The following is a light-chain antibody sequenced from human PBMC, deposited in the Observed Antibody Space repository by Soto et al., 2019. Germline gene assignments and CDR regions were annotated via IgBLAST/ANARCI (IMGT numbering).Light chain of an antibody. CDR1: SSDVGTYNL. J-gene: IGLJ1*01. CDR2: EST. Sequence: QSALTQPASVSGSPGQSITFSCTGTSSDVGTYNLVSWYQQRPGKAPKLMIFESTKRPSGVSNRFSGSKSGNTASLTISGLQAEDEADYFCTSYTSSSTLDVFGTGTKLTVL. V-gene: IGLV2-14*02. CDR3: TSYTSSSTLDV.